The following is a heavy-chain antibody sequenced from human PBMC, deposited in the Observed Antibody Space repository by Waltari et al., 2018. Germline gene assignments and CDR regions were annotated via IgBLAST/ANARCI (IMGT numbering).Heavy chain of an antibody. CDR1: GGTFSSYA. J-gene: IGHJ6*02. D-gene: IGHD6-13*01. Sequence: QVQLVQSGAEVKKPGSSVKVSCKASGGTFSSYAISWVRQAPGQGLEWMGGIIPIFGTANYAQKFQGRVTITADESTSTAYMELSSLRSEDTAVYYCASLRAASTGGPYYYYGMDVWGQGTTVTVSS. CDR3: ASLRAASTGGPYYYYGMDV. V-gene: IGHV1-69*13. CDR2: IIPIFGTA.